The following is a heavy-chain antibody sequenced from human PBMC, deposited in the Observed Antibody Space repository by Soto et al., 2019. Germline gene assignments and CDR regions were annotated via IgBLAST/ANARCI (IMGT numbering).Heavy chain of an antibody. CDR2: INHSGST. J-gene: IGHJ4*02. Sequence: QTLSLTCAVYGGSFSGYYWSWIRQPPGKGLEWIGEINHSGSTNYNPSLKSRVTISVDTSKNQFSLKLSSVTAADTAVYYCARGGPRYSSGWRRYYFDYWGQGTLVTVSS. D-gene: IGHD6-19*01. CDR3: ARGGPRYSSGWRRYYFDY. V-gene: IGHV4-34*01. CDR1: GGSFSGYY.